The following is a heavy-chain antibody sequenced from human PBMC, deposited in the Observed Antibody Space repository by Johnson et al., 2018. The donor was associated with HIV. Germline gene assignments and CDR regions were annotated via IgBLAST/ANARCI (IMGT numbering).Heavy chain of an antibody. D-gene: IGHD5-12*01. Sequence: VQLVESGGGLIQPGGSLRLSCAASGFTFSRYWMHWVRQAPGKGLVWVSRINSYWSSTNYADSVKCRFTISRDNAKNTLYLQMNSLRAEDTAVFYCARDAKVGYGDAFDIWGHGTMVTVSS. J-gene: IGHJ3*02. CDR2: INSYWSST. CDR3: ARDAKVGYGDAFDI. V-gene: IGHV3-74*01. CDR1: GFTFSRYW.